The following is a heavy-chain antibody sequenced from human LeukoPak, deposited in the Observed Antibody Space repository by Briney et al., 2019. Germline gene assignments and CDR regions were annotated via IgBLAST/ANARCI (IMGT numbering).Heavy chain of an antibody. CDR1: GFTFTTYG. J-gene: IGHJ4*02. V-gene: IGHV3-33*01. Sequence: GGSVRLSCAASGFTFTTYGMHWVRQAPGKGLEWVAVIWNDGSYKHYADSVKGRFTISRDDSKNTIYLQMNSLRAEDTAVYYCARDLWQQMIQGYDYWGQGTLVTVSS. D-gene: IGHD6-13*01. CDR2: IWNDGSYK. CDR3: ARDLWQQMIQGYDY.